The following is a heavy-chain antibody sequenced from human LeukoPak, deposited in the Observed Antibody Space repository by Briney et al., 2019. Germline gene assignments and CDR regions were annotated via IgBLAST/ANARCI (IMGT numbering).Heavy chain of an antibody. Sequence: GGSLRLSCAASGFTFSKYWMHWVRQAPGKGLVWLSRINNDATSTTYTDSVKGRFTISRDNAENTLFLQMNSLRVDDMAVYYCARVTSSLKALDYWGQGTLVTVSS. CDR2: INNDATST. V-gene: IGHV3-74*01. D-gene: IGHD6-6*01. CDR3: ARVTSSLKALDY. CDR1: GFTFSKYW. J-gene: IGHJ4*02.